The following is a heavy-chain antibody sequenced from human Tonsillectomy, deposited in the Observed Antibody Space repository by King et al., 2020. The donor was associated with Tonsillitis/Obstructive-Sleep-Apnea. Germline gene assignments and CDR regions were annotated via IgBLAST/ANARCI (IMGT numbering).Heavy chain of an antibody. CDR3: VRGLRVRGVIHTKPIYYFDY. D-gene: IGHD3-10*01. CDR2: MNPNSGNT. CDR1: GYTFTSYD. Sequence: QLVQSGAEVKKPGASVKVSCKASGYTFTSYDINWVRQATGQGLEWMGWMNPNSGNTGYAQKFQGRVTMTRNTSISTAYMELRSRRSEDTTVYYCVRGLRVRGVIHTKPIYYFDYWGQGTLVTVSS. V-gene: IGHV1-8*01. J-gene: IGHJ4*02.